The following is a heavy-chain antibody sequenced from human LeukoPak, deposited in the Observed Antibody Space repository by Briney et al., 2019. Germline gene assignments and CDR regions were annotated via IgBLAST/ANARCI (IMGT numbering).Heavy chain of an antibody. CDR3: ARDLTMVRGARYRPYKWFGP. J-gene: IGHJ5*02. CDR1: RGTFSSYA. V-gene: IGHV1-69*13. CDR2: IIPIFGTA. D-gene: IGHD3-10*01. Sequence: SSVKVSFKSSRGTFSSYAISWVRQAPGQPLEWMGGIIPIFGTANSAQKFQGRVTISADESTSTVYMELSSLRSEDTAVYYCARDLTMVRGARYRPYKWFGPWGQGTLVTVSS.